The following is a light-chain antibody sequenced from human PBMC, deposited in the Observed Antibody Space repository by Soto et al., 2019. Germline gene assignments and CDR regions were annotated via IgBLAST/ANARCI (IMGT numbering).Light chain of an antibody. CDR3: QTWGTGIGV. J-gene: IGLJ3*02. CDR2: LNSDGSH. CDR1: SGHSNYP. V-gene: IGLV4-69*01. Sequence: QSVLTQSPSASASLGASVKLTCTLSSGHSNYPIAWHQQQAEKGPRYLMRLNSDGSHSKGDGIPDRFSGSSSGAERYLTISSLQSEDEADYYCQTWGTGIGVFGGGTKLTVL.